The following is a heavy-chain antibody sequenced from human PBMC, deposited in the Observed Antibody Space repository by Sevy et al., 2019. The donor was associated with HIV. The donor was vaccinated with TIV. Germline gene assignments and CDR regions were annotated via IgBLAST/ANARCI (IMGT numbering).Heavy chain of an antibody. J-gene: IGHJ5*02. CDR1: DGSFSGYY. D-gene: IGHD2-2*01. Sequence: SETLSRTCAVHDGSFSGYYWNWIRQLPGKGLEWIGEINESGITYYTPSLKSRVTISVDTSKKQFSLKLNSVTAVDSAVYFCARSPPVVVVPGAPSWFDPWGQGTLVTVSS. CDR2: INESGIT. V-gene: IGHV4-34*01. CDR3: ARSPPVVVVPGAPSWFDP.